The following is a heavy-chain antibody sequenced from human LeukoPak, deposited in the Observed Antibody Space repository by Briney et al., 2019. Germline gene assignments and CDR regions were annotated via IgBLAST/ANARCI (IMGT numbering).Heavy chain of an antibody. CDR1: GFTVSSNY. CDR3: AKEGTTVTTVAFDI. D-gene: IGHD4-11*01. CDR2: IRFDGINK. V-gene: IGHV3-30*02. Sequence: PGGSLRLSCAASGFTVSSNYMTWVRQAPGKGLEWVAFIRFDGINKNYADSVKGRFTISRDNSKNTLYLNMNSLRAEDTGVYYCAKEGTTVTTVAFDIWGQGTMVTVSA. J-gene: IGHJ3*02.